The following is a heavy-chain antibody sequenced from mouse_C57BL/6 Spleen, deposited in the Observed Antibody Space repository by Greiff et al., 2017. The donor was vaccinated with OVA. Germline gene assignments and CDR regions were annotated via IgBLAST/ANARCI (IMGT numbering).Heavy chain of an antibody. V-gene: IGHV2-6*01. CDR2: IWGVGST. D-gene: IGHD2-5*01. CDR1: GFSLTSYG. CDR3: ASRGSNYEGAMDY. J-gene: IGHJ4*01. Sequence: QVQLQQSGPGLVAPSQSLSITCTVSGFSLTSYGVDWVRQSPGKGLEWLGVIWGVGSTNYNSALKSRLSISKDNSKSQVFLKMNSLQTDDTAMYYCASRGSNYEGAMDYWGQGTSVTVSS.